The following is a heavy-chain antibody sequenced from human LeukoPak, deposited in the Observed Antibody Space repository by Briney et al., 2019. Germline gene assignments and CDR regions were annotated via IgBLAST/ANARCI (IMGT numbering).Heavy chain of an antibody. CDR2: IYNSGNT. D-gene: IGHD6-19*01. J-gene: IGHJ4*02. CDR1: GGSSTNYF. Sequence: SETLSLTCTVSGGSSTNYFWSWVRQPPGKGLEWVGYIYNSGNTNYNPSLKSRVTISRDMSRNQFSLKLRSVTAADTAVYYCARVSGSGWYYFDHWGQGTLVTVSS. V-gene: IGHV4-59*01. CDR3: ARVSGSGWYYFDH.